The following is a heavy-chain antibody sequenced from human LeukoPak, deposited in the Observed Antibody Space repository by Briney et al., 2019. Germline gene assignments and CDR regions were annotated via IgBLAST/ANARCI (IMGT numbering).Heavy chain of an antibody. CDR3: AKRQGGRGSGGSCYPY. J-gene: IGHJ4*02. CDR2: IIPLFGSA. V-gene: IGHV1-69*13. Sequence: SVKVSCKASGGTFSNYAISWVRQAPGQGLEWMGGIIPLFGSADYAQKFQGRVTFTADESTSTAYMELSSLRPEDTAVYYCAKRQGGRGSGGSCYPYWGQGTLVTVSS. CDR1: GGTFSNYA. D-gene: IGHD2-15*01.